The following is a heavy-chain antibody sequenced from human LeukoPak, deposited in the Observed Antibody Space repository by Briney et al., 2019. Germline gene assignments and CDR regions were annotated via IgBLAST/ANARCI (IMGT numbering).Heavy chain of an antibody. J-gene: IGHJ6*03. CDR3: ARLDCSSTSCHRYYYYYYYMDV. V-gene: IGHV4-59*08. CDR2: IYYSGST. D-gene: IGHD2-2*01. CDR1: GGSISSYY. Sequence: SETLSLTCTVSGGSISSYYWSWIRQPPRKGLEWSGYIYYSGSTNYNPSLKSQVTISVDTSKNQFSLKLSSVTAADTAVYYCARLDCSSTSCHRYYYYYYYMDVWGKGTTVTVSS.